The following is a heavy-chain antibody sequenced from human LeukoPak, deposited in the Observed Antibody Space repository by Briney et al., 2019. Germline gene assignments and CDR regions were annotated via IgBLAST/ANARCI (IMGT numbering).Heavy chain of an antibody. D-gene: IGHD2-2*01. CDR3: ASRLRKVVPAANEYYFDY. CDR2: IYHSGST. V-gene: IGHV4-30-2*01. CDR1: GGSISSGGYY. J-gene: IGHJ4*02. Sequence: PSETLSLTCTVSGGSISSGGYYWSWIRQPPGKGLEWIGYIYHSGSTYYNPSLKSRVTISVDRSKNQFSLKLSSVTAADTAVYYCASRLRKVVPAANEYYFDYWGQGTLVTVSS.